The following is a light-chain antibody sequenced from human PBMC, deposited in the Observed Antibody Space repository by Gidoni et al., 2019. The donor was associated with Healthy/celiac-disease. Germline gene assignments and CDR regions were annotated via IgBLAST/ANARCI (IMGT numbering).Light chain of an antibody. CDR3: QVWDSSSDHYV. V-gene: IGLV3-21*03. CDR1: NIGSKS. CDR2: DDS. J-gene: IGLJ1*01. Sequence: SHVLTQPPSVSVAPGKTARMTCGGNNIGSKSVHWYQQKPGQAPVLVVYDDSDRPSGIPERVSGSNSGNTATLTISRVEAGDEADYYCQVWDSSSDHYVFGTGTKVTVL.